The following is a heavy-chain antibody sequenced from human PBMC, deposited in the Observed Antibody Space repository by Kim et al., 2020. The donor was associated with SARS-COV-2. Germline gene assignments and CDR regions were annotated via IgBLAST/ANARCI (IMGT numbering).Heavy chain of an antibody. CDR2: VYPGDSDA. CDR1: GYSFTNYW. Sequence: GESLKISCKGSGYSFTNYWIGWVRQMPGKGLEWMGIVYPGDSDARYSPSFQGQVTISADKSISNAYLQWSSLKASDTAMYYCARRDIAADGTPGAEYFQDWGQGTLVTVSS. CDR3: ARRDIAADGTPGAEYFQD. D-gene: IGHD6-13*01. V-gene: IGHV5-51*01. J-gene: IGHJ1*01.